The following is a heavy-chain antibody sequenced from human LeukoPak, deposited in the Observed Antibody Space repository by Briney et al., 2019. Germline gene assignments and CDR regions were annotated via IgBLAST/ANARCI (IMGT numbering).Heavy chain of an antibody. CDR2: FCSNGGST. V-gene: IGHV3-64*01. Sequence: GSLRPLCAGFGFTFNCLSMHWVRQASGKGLENVSAFCSNGGSTYYANSVKGRFTISRDNSKNTLYLQMGSLRAEDMAVYYCARGDHPGYSYGCLDYWGQGTLVTVSS. CDR3: ARGDHPGYSYGCLDY. CDR1: GFTFNCLS. D-gene: IGHD5-18*01. J-gene: IGHJ4*02.